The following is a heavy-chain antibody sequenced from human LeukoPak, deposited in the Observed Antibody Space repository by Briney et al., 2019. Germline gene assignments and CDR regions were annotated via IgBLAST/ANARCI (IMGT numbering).Heavy chain of an antibody. D-gene: IGHD2-21*01. V-gene: IGHV1-2*02. Sequence: ASVTVPYLASGYTFTGYYMLWVRQAPGQGLEWMGWINPNSGGTNYAQKFQGRVTMTRDTSISTTYMELSRLRSDDTAVYYCAREIPGYCGVGRCYFWGQGTLVTVSS. CDR1: GYTFTGYY. J-gene: IGHJ4*02. CDR3: AREIPGYCGVGRCYF. CDR2: INPNSGGT.